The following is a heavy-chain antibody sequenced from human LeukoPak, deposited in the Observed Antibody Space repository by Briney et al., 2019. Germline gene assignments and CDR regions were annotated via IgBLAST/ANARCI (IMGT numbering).Heavy chain of an antibody. J-gene: IGHJ4*02. V-gene: IGHV4-39*07. Sequence: SETLSLTCTVSGGPISSSSYYWGWIRQPPGKGLERIGSIYCSGSTYYTPSPKSRVTISVDTSNNQYSLKLSSVTAADTAVYYYASVRSGQLVRLFDYWGQGTLVTVSS. CDR1: GGPISSSSYY. D-gene: IGHD6-13*01. CDR2: IYCSGST. CDR3: ASVRSGQLVRLFDY.